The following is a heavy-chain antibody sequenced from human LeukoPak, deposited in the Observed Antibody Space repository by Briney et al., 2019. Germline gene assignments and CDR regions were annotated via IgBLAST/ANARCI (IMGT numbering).Heavy chain of an antibody. J-gene: IGHJ4*02. D-gene: IGHD2-2*01. CDR2: IKQDGSEK. CDR1: GFTFSSYW. CDR3: ASSRYCSSTSCPYYFDY. V-gene: IGHV3-7*03. Sequence: GGSLRLSCAASGFTFSSYWMSWVRQAPGKGLGWVANIKQDGSEKYYVDSVKGRFTISRDNAKNSLYLQMNSLRAEDTAVYYCASSRYCSSTSCPYYFDYWGQGTLVTVSS.